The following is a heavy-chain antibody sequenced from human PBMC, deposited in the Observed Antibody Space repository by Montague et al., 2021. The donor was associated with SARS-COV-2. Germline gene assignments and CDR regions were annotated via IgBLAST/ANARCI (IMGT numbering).Heavy chain of an antibody. CDR1: GGSMSDHY. CDR3: ARAVSVRRAVNWFDP. V-gene: IGHV4-59*11. J-gene: IGHJ5*02. D-gene: IGHD3-10*01. Sequence: SETLSLTCTVSGGSMSDHYWAWIRQPPGKGLEWLAYIYYSGGINSNASLKSRVSMSVDTSKNQFSLKLTSVTAADMAVYYCARAVSVRRAVNWFDPWGQGTLVTVSS. CDR2: IYYSGGI.